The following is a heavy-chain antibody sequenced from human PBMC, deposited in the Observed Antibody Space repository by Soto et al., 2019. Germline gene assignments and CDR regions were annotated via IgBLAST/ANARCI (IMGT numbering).Heavy chain of an antibody. Sequence: QVQLVESGGGVVQPGRSLRLSCAASGFTFSSYGMHWVRQAPGKGLEWVAVISYDGSNKYYADSVKGRFTISRDNSKNTLYLQMNSLRAEDTAVYYCAKVRLRLAHDDAFDIWGQGTMFTVSS. CDR1: GFTFSSYG. V-gene: IGHV3-30*18. D-gene: IGHD5-12*01. CDR3: AKVRLRLAHDDAFDI. CDR2: ISYDGSNK. J-gene: IGHJ3*02.